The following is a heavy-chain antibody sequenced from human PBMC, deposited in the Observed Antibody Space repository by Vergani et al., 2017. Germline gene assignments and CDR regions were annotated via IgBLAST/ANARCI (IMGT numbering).Heavy chain of an antibody. CDR2: ITPFDSKI. D-gene: IGHD2-21*01. CDR1: ESSFTGNQ. J-gene: IGHJ4*02. Sequence: EVMLVQSGAEVKKPGESLKISCKYSESSFTGNQIAWVRQLSGKGLQWMGNITPFDSKIAYSPSFQGQVIMSIDKSITTAYLQWRSLEASDTAIYYCTRHVPCGDGACLHFDHWGQGTQVTVSS. CDR3: TRHVPCGDGACLHFDH. V-gene: IGHV5-51*01.